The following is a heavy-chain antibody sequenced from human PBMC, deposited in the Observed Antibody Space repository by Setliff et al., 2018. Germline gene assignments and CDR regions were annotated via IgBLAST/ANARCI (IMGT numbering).Heavy chain of an antibody. V-gene: IGHV4-4*08. J-gene: IGHJ4*02. CDR1: DGSISTYY. CDR2: IYTSGII. CDR3: ARTARVPDC. Sequence: SETLSLTCTVSDGSISTYYWSWIRQPPGRGLEYIGYIYTSGIINYNPSLKSRVTMSLDTSKNLFSLSLTSVTAADTAMYFCARTARVPDCSGQGILVTVSS.